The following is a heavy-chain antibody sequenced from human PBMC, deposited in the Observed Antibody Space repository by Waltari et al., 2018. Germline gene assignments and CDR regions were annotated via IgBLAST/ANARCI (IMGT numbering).Heavy chain of an antibody. D-gene: IGHD3-3*01. V-gene: IGHV4-34*01. CDR1: GGSFSGYY. J-gene: IGHJ4*02. Sequence: QVQLQQWGAGLLKPSETLSLTCAVYGGSFSGYYWSWIRQPPGKGLEWIGEINHSGSTNYNPSLKSRVTISVDTSKNQFSLKLSSVTAADTAVYYCARVNRADYDFWSGYYTGYRPANFDYWGQGTLVTVSS. CDR3: ARVNRADYDFWSGYYTGYRPANFDY. CDR2: INHSGST.